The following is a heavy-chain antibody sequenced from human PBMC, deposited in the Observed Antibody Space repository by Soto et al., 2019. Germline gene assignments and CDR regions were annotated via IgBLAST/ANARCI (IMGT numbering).Heavy chain of an antibody. CDR3: ARGRGPGAVYDSSGYYFDY. V-gene: IGHV4-34*01. Sequence: QVQLQQWGAGLLKPSETLSLTCAVYGGSFSGYYWSWIRQPPGKGLEWIGEINHSGSTNYNPSLKSRVTISVDTAKNQFSLKLSSVTAADTAVYYCARGRGPGAVYDSSGYYFDYWGQGTLVTVSS. D-gene: IGHD3-22*01. CDR1: GGSFSGYY. CDR2: INHSGST. J-gene: IGHJ4*02.